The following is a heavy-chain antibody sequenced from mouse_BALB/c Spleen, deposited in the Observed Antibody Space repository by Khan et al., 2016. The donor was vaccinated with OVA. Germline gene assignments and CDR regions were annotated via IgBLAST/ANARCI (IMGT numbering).Heavy chain of an antibody. V-gene: IGHV9-3-1*01. CDR1: GHTFTNFG. CDR2: INTYTGEP. CDR3: ARPPYFSYAMDN. J-gene: IGHJ4*01. D-gene: IGHD2-10*01. Sequence: LVESGPELKKPGETVKISCKASGHTFTNFGMNWVKQAPGKGLKWMGWINTYTGEPTYADDFNGRLAFSLEASASTAYLQINNLTNEDTATYFCARPPYFSYAMDNWGQGTSVTVSS.